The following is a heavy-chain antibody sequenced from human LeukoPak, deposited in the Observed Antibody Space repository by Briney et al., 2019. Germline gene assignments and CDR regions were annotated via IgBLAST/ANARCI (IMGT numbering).Heavy chain of an antibody. CDR2: ISWNSGSI. CDR1: GFTFDDYA. D-gene: IGHD6-13*01. Sequence: GRSLRLSCAASGFTFDDYAMHWVRQAPGKGLEWVSGISWNSGSIGYADSVKGRFTISRDNAKNSLYLQMNSLRAEDMALYYCAKDYYSGSWYYFDYWGQGNLVTVSS. J-gene: IGHJ4*02. CDR3: AKDYYSGSWYYFDY. V-gene: IGHV3-9*03.